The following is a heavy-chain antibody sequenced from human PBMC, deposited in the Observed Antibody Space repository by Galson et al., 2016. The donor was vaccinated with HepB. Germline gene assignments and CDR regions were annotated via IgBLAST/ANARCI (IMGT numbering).Heavy chain of an antibody. Sequence: SVKVSCKASGYAFTRYGITWVRQAPGQGLEWMGWISGYNGLRNYAQKFRGRVTMTTDTSTNVAYMELRSPRSDDTAVYHCARDRNPINWYFDLWGRGTLVTVSS. CDR3: ARDRNPINWYFDL. J-gene: IGHJ2*01. CDR1: GYAFTRYG. CDR2: ISGYNGLR. V-gene: IGHV1-18*04.